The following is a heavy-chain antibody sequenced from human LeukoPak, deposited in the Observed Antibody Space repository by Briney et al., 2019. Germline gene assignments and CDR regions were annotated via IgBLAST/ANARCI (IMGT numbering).Heavy chain of an antibody. CDR1: GFTFSSYS. J-gene: IGHJ6*02. CDR2: ISSSSSYI. Sequence: GGSLRLSCAASGFTFSSYSMNWVRQAPGKGLEWVSSISSSSSYIYYADSVKGRFTISRDNAKNSLYLQMNSLRAEDTAVYYCARGIYYGSGNYYYYGMDVWGQGTTVTVSS. CDR3: ARGIYYGSGNYYYYGMDV. V-gene: IGHV3-21*01. D-gene: IGHD3-10*01.